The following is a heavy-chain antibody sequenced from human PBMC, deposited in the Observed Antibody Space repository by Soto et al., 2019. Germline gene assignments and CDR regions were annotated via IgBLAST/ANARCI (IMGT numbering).Heavy chain of an antibody. J-gene: IGHJ6*02. Sequence: QVQLVESGGGVVQPGRSLRLSCAASGFSFSTYAMHWVRQAPGKWLEWVAGIFYDGRNKYYADSVKGRLTISRDNSKNTLYLQMNSLRTEDTAVYYCARGGMIRGISLYGLDVWGQGTTVTVSS. CDR2: IFYDGRNK. CDR3: ARGGMIRGISLYGLDV. CDR1: GFSFSTYA. D-gene: IGHD3-10*01. V-gene: IGHV3-30*04.